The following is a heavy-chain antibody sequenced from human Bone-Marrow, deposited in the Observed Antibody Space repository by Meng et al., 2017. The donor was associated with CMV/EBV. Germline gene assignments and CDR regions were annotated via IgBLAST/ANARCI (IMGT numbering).Heavy chain of an antibody. J-gene: IGHJ4*02. V-gene: IGHV3-30*02. Sequence: VQSVESGGGLVQPGGACGRACAASGFTVSSYCMHLVRQAPGKVLEWGAFIRYDGSNKYYADSVKGRFTISRDNSKNTLYLQMNSLRAEDTAVYYCAKAGGLYWGQGTLVTVSS. CDR3: AKAGGLY. CDR2: IRYDGSNK. D-gene: IGHD3-16*01. CDR1: GFTVSSYC.